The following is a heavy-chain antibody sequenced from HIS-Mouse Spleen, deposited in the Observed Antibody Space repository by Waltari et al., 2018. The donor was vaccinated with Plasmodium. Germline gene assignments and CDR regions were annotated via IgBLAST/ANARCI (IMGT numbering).Heavy chain of an antibody. V-gene: IGHV2-70*15. J-gene: IGHJ6*02. D-gene: IGHD6-6*01. CDR1: GFSRSTSGMC. CDR2: IEWDEDK. CDR3: ARTTYSSSSVKYYYYGMDV. Sequence: QVTLRESGPALVKPTQTLTLTCAFSGFSRSTSGMCVSWIRQHRGSALEWIGSIEWDEDKYYRTTLKNRLTIDKGTSKNEVVLTMTNMDPVDTATYECARTTYSSSSVKYYYYGMDVWGQGTTVTVSS.